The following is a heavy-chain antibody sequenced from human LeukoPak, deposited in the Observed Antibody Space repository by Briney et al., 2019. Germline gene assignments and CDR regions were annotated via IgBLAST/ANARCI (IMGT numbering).Heavy chain of an antibody. D-gene: IGHD3-16*01. V-gene: IGHV4-59*08. J-gene: IGHJ4*02. Sequence: PSETLSLTCTVSGGSISFYYWSWIRQPPGKGLEWIGYIYYSGSTNYNPSLKSRVTISVDTSKNQFSLKLSSVTAADTAVYYCARLMGSDYWGQGTLVTVSS. CDR1: GGSISFYY. CDR2: IYYSGST. CDR3: ARLMGSDY.